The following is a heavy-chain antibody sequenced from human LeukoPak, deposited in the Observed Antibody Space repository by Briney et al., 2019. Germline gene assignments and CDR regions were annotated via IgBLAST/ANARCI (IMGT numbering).Heavy chain of an antibody. D-gene: IGHD2-2*01. J-gene: IGHJ6*02. V-gene: IGHV1-8*01. CDR2: MNPNSGNT. CDR3: ARWPGYCSSTSCYGYYYGMDV. CDR1: GYTFTSYD. Sequence: GASVKVSCKASGYTFTSYDISWVRQATGQGLEWMGWMNPNSGNTGYAQKFQGRVTMTRNTSISTAYMELSSLRSEDTAVYYCARWPGYCSSTSCYGYYYGMDVWGQGTTVTVSS.